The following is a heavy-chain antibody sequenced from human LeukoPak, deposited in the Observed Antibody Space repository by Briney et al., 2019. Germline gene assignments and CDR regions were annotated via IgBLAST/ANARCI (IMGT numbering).Heavy chain of an antibody. Sequence: PGGTLRLSCAASGFTFSSHGMNWVRQAPGKGLEWVSGISPSGGITYYADSVKGRFSISRDNSKNTPYLQMNSLGVEDTAVYYCAKVLSRQYGSGSYPFDYWGQGTLVTVSS. D-gene: IGHD3-10*01. V-gene: IGHV3-23*01. J-gene: IGHJ4*02. CDR1: GFTFSSHG. CDR3: AKVLSRQYGSGSYPFDY. CDR2: ISPSGGIT.